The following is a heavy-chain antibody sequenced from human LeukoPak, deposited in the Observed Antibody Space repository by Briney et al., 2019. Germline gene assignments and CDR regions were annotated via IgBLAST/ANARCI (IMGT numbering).Heavy chain of an antibody. CDR3: ARDLSYFDY. CDR2: TYSDGNT. V-gene: IGHV3-53*01. J-gene: IGHJ4*02. D-gene: IGHD2/OR15-2a*01. CDR1: GFTFNTYG. Sequence: GGSLRLSCAASGFTFNTYGMTWVRQAPGKGLEWVSITYSDGNTYYAESVRGRFTVSRGYSKNTLYLQMKSLRVEDTAFYYCARDLSYFDYWGQGTLVTVSS.